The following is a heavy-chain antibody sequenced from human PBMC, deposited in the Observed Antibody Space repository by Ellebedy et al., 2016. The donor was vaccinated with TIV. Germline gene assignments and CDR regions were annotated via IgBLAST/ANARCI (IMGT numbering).Heavy chain of an antibody. Sequence: GESLKISCAVSGFTVSGNYMSWVRQAPGKGLEWVSIIYSNGNRYYADSMKGRFTISRDNSNNTVYLQMNNLRADDPAVYYCARVDLGLAFDYWGRGTLVTVSS. CDR2: IYSNGNR. J-gene: IGHJ4*02. CDR1: GFTVSGNY. D-gene: IGHD1-26*01. CDR3: ARVDLGLAFDY. V-gene: IGHV3-53*01.